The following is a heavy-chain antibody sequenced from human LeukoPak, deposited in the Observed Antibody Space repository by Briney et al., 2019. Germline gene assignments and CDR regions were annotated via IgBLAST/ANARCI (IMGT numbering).Heavy chain of an antibody. D-gene: IGHD3-9*01. Sequence: AGGSLRLSCAASGFTFSSYGMHWVRQAPGKGLEWVAVISYDGSNKYYADSVKGRFTISRDDAKNSLYLQMSSLRAEDTAVYYCARDRPDWAIDYWGQGTLVTVSS. CDR1: GFTFSSYG. CDR3: ARDRPDWAIDY. CDR2: ISYDGSNK. V-gene: IGHV3-30*03. J-gene: IGHJ4*02.